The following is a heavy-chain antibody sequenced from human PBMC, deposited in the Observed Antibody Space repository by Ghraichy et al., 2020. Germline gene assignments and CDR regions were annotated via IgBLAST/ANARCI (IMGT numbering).Heavy chain of an antibody. Sequence: SQTLSLTCTVSGGSISSGTYYWTWIRQPAGRGLEWIGRIYTSGSTNYNPSLKSRVTISVDTSKNQFSLKLSSVTAADTAVYYCARAGTLPYGMDVWGQGTTVTVS. D-gene: IGHD1-7*01. CDR3: ARAGTLPYGMDV. J-gene: IGHJ6*02. CDR1: GGSISSGTYY. V-gene: IGHV4-61*02. CDR2: IYTSGST.